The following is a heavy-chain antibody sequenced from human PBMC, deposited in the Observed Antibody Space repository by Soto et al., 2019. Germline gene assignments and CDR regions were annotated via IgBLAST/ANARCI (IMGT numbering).Heavy chain of an antibody. CDR1: GFTFSSYS. D-gene: IGHD4-17*01. V-gene: IGHV3-21*01. CDR3: ARSYGDYVYYFDY. Sequence: EVQLVESGGGLVKPGGSLRLSCAASGFTFSSYSMNWVRQAPGKGLEWVSSISSSSSYIYYADSVKGRFTISRDNAKNSLYLQMNSLRAEDTAVYYCARSYGDYVYYFDYWGQGTLVTVSS. CDR2: ISSSSSYI. J-gene: IGHJ4*02.